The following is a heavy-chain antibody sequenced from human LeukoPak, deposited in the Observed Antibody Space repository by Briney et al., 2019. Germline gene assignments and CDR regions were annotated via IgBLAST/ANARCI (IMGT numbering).Heavy chain of an antibody. J-gene: IGHJ6*03. D-gene: IGHD5-18*01. CDR3: ARDSGGYTYGFPYYYYLDV. CDR1: GDSISSGSYY. CDR2: IYTSGST. V-gene: IGHV4-61*02. Sequence: SETLSLTCTVSGDSISSGSYYWSWIRQPAGKGLEWIGRIYTSGSTNYNPSLKSRVTISVDTSKNQFSLKLSSVTAADTAVYYCARDSGGYTYGFPYYYYLDVWGKGTTVTVSS.